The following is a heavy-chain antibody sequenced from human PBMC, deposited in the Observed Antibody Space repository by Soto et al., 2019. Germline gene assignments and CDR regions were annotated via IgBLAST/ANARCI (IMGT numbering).Heavy chain of an antibody. CDR3: AREQVYDYVWGSYRYFDY. Sequence: ASVKVSCKASGYTFTSYGSSWVRQAPGQGLEWMGWISAYNGNTNYAQKLQGRVTMTTDTSTSTAYMELRSLRSDDTAVYYCAREQVYDYVWGSYRYFDYWGQGTLVTVSS. V-gene: IGHV1-18*01. D-gene: IGHD3-16*02. CDR1: GYTFTSYG. CDR2: ISAYNGNT. J-gene: IGHJ4*02.